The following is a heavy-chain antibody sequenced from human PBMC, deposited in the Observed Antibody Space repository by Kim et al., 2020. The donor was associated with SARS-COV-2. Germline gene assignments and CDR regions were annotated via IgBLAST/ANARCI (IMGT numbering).Heavy chain of an antibody. CDR2: INGSGGST. J-gene: IGHJ3*01. CDR3: AKDSSVVGTGPCDV. V-gene: IGHV3-23*01. D-gene: IGHD2-15*01. Sequence: GGSLRLSCAASGFTFSSYAMSWVRQAPGKGLEWVSAINGSGGSTYYADSVKGRFTISRDNSKNTLYLQMNSLRAEDTAVYYCAKDSSVVGTGPCDVLGHGTMFTVSS. CDR1: GFTFSSYA.